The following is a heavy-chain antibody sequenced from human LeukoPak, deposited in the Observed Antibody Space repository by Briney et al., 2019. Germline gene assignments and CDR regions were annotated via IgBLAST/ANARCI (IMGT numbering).Heavy chain of an antibody. V-gene: IGHV1-8*01. Sequence: GASVKVSCKASGYTFTSYDINWARPATGQGLEWMGWMNPNSGNTGYAQKFQGRATMTRNTSISTAYMELSSLRSEDTAVYYCARPRRGSIAARGTFDYWGQGTLVTVSS. J-gene: IGHJ4*02. D-gene: IGHD6-6*01. CDR2: MNPNSGNT. CDR1: GYTFTSYD. CDR3: ARPRRGSIAARGTFDY.